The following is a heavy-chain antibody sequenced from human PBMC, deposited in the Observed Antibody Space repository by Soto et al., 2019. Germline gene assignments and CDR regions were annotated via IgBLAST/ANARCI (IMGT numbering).Heavy chain of an antibody. CDR3: AREDSIIIPAVADV. D-gene: IGHD3-10*01. CDR1: GFTFTNFG. V-gene: IGHV3-21*04. Sequence: GSLRLSCEVSGFTFTNFGINWVRQAPGKGLEWVSSVSKSDYTYYSESVKGRFTISRDNAKNSVSLQMNNLRAEDTAVYYCAREDSIIIPAVADVWGQGTQVTVSS. CDR2: VSKSDYT. J-gene: IGHJ4*02.